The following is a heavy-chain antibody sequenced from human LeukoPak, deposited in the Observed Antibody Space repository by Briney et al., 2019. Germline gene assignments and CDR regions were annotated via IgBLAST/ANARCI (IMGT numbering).Heavy chain of an antibody. CDR3: AKDVLLWFGDQRGNYFDY. D-gene: IGHD3-10*01. V-gene: IGHV3-9*01. Sequence: PGRSLRLSFAASGFTFDDYAMHWVRQAPGKGLEWVSGISWNSGSIGYADSVKGRFTISRDNAKNSLYLQMNSLRAEDTALYYCAKDVLLWFGDQRGNYFDYRGQGTLVTVSS. CDR1: GFTFDDYA. J-gene: IGHJ4*02. CDR2: ISWNSGSI.